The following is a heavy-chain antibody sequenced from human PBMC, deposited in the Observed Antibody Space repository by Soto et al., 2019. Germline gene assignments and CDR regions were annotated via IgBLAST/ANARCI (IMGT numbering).Heavy chain of an antibody. CDR3: ARNSPSDCFGYCSSGGDAFDL. D-gene: IGHD2-21*02. CDR2: INPNSGGT. J-gene: IGHJ3*01. V-gene: IGHV1-2*02. Sequence: ASVKVSCKASGYTFTGYYMHWVRQAPGQGLEWMGWINPNSGGTNYAQKFQGRVTMTRDTSISTAYMELSRLRSDDTAVYYCARNSPSDCFGYCSSGGDAFDLSGQGTMV. CDR1: GYTFTGYY.